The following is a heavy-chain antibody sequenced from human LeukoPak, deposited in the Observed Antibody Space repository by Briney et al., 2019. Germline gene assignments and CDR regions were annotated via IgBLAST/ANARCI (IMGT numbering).Heavy chain of an antibody. Sequence: EASVKVSCKASGYTFTTYYIHWVRQAPGQGLEWMGTINPSGGSTIYAQKSQGRVTMTRDTSTSTVYMELSSLRSEDTAVYYCARGGLRFLEWFQGYFDYWGQGTLVTASS. J-gene: IGHJ4*02. D-gene: IGHD3-3*01. CDR1: GYTFTTYY. CDR3: ARGGLRFLEWFQGYFDY. CDR2: INPSGGST. V-gene: IGHV1-46*01.